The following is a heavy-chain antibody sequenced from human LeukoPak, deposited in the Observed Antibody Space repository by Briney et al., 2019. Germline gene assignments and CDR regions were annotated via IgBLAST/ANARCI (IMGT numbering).Heavy chain of an antibody. CDR3: ARDGRDGYNLVHY. J-gene: IGHJ4*02. D-gene: IGHD5-24*01. Sequence: VASVKVSCKASGYTFTEHFIHWVRQAPGQGLEWMGWINPNSGGTNYAQKFQGRVTMTRDTSISAVYMELSRLRSDDTAVYYCARDGRDGYNLVHYWGQGTLVTVSS. V-gene: IGHV1-2*02. CDR1: GYTFTEHF. CDR2: INPNSGGT.